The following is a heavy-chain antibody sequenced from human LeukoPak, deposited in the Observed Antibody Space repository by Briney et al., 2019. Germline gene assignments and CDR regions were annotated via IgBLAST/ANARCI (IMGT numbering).Heavy chain of an antibody. CDR2: ISWSSGNI. V-gene: IGHV3-9*01. D-gene: IGHD3-16*01. J-gene: IGHJ6*02. CDR3: ARDAWRRAFNYVMDV. Sequence: GGSLRLSCAASGFTFDDYAMHWVRQAPGKGLEWVAGISWSSGNIGYADSVEGRFTISRDNAENSLHLEMNSLRHEDTAVYFCARDAWRRAFNYVMDVWGQGTTVAVSS. CDR1: GFTFDDYA.